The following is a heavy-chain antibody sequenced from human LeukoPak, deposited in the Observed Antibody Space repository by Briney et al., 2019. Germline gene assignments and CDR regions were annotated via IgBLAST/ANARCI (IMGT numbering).Heavy chain of an antibody. CDR3: AKVRDSYGYRGYFDY. V-gene: IGHV3-43D*03. CDR1: GFTFDDYA. J-gene: IGHJ4*02. CDR2: ISWDRGST. D-gene: IGHD5-18*01. Sequence: GGSLRLSCAASGFTFDDYAMHWVRQAPGKGLEWVSLISWDRGSTYYADSVKGRFTISRDNSKNSLYLQMNSLRAEDTALYYCAKVRDSYGYRGYFDYWGQGTLVTVSS.